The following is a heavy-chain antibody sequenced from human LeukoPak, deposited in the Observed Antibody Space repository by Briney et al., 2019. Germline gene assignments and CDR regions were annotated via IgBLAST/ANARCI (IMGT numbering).Heavy chain of an antibody. CDR1: GGSISSSSYY. Sequence: SETLSLTCTVSGGSISSSSYYWGWIRQPPGKGLEWIGSIYYSGSTYYNPSLKSRVTTSVDTSKNQFSLKLSSVTAADTAVYYCASQYYDFWSGYYGWGQGTLVTVSS. D-gene: IGHD3-3*01. V-gene: IGHV4-39*01. CDR2: IYYSGST. J-gene: IGHJ4*02. CDR3: ASQYYDFWSGYYG.